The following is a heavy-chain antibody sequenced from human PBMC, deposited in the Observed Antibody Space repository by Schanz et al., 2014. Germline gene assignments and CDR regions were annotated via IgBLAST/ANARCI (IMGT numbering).Heavy chain of an antibody. D-gene: IGHD1-1*01. J-gene: IGHJ4*02. CDR1: GFTFSSYG. V-gene: IGHV3-30*02. Sequence: QVQLVESGGGVVQPGGSLRLSCAASGFTFSSYGMHWVRQAPGKGLEWVAFIRYDRSNNYYADSVKGRFTISRDNSKNTLYLQMNSLRAEDTAVYYCTKFETRTGTNYWGQGTLVTVSS. CDR3: TKFETRTGTNY. CDR2: IRYDRSNN.